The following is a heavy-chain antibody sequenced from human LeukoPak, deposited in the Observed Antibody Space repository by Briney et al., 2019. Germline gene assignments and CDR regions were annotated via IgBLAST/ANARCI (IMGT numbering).Heavy chain of an antibody. V-gene: IGHV1-2*02. Sequence: GASVKVSCKASGYTFTGYYMHWVRQAPGQGLEWMGWINPNSGGTNYAQKFQGRVTMTRDTSISTAYMELSRLRSDDTAVYYCARDRGHDFWRNVRHGSRPYNWFDPWGQGTLVTVSS. J-gene: IGHJ5*02. CDR1: GYTFTGYY. CDR3: ARDRGHDFWRNVRHGSRPYNWFDP. CDR2: INPNSGGT. D-gene: IGHD3-3*01.